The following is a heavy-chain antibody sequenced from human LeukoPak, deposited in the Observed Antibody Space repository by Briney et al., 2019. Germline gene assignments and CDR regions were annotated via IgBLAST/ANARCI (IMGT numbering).Heavy chain of an antibody. CDR2: ISPSGDIT. CDR1: GFTFSKHG. Sequence: PGGSLRLSCAGSGFTFSKHGMNWVRQAPGKVLEWVSGISPSGDITYYADSVKGRFTISRDNSKNTVYLEVISLTAEDTAVYYCAKDDAWLQFGEWSQGTLVTVSS. CDR3: AKDDAWLQFGE. V-gene: IGHV3-23*01. J-gene: IGHJ4*02. D-gene: IGHD5-24*01.